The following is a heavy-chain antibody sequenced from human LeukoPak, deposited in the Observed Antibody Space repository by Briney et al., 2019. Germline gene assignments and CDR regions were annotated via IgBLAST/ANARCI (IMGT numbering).Heavy chain of an antibody. D-gene: IGHD5-18*01. CDR3: ARGLSGDSYGFEY. Sequence: SETLSLTCIVSDGSISYNYWSWIGQSAGKGLELIGRIYYTGSTNYNPSLRSRVTMSVDTSKNQFSLMLSSVTAADTAVYYCARGLSGDSYGFEYWGQGTLVTVSS. CDR1: DGSISYNY. V-gene: IGHV4-4*07. CDR2: IYYTGST. J-gene: IGHJ4*02.